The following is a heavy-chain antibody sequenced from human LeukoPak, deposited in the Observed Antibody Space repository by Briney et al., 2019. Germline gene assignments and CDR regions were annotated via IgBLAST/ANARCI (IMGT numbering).Heavy chain of an antibody. CDR3: ARDATGWGYYFDY. CDR1: GDSVSSNSAA. CDR2: TYYRSKWYT. Sequence: SQTLSLTCAISGDSVSSNSAAWHWVRQSPSRGLEWLGRTYYRSKWYTDYPVSVKNRITINPDTSKNQFSLQLNSVTPEDTAVYYCARDATGWGYYFDYWGQGTLVTVSS. D-gene: IGHD6-19*01. J-gene: IGHJ4*02. V-gene: IGHV6-1*01.